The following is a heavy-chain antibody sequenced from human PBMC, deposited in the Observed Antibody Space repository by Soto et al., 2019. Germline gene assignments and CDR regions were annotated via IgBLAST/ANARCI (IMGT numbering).Heavy chain of an antibody. V-gene: IGHV1-18*01. D-gene: IGHD1-26*01. CDR2: ISAYNGDT. CDR3: ARDRETTTTRRAFDI. J-gene: IGHJ3*02. Sequence: QVQLVQSGAEVKKPGASVKVSCKASGYTFSNYGIGWLRQAPGQGLEWLAWISAYNGDTKSAQKLQGRVTVTTDVSTSTAYMELRSLRSDDRAVYYCARDRETTTTRRAFDIWGQGTMVTVSS. CDR1: GYTFSNYG.